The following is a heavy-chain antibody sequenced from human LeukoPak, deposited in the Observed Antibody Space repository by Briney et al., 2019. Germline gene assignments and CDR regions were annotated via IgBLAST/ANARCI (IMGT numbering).Heavy chain of an antibody. J-gene: IGHJ5*02. CDR1: GGTFSSYA. CDR2: ISAYNGNT. V-gene: IGHV1-18*01. Sequence: ASVKVSCKASGGTFSSYAISWVRQAPGQGLEWMGWISAYNGNTNYAQKLQGRVTMTTDTSTSTAYMELRSLRSDDTAVYYCARLSSGPFDPWGQGTLVTVSS. CDR3: ARLSSGPFDP.